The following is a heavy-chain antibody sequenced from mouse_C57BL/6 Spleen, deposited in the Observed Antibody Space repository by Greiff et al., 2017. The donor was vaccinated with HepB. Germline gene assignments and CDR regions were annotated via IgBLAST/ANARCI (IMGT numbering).Heavy chain of an antibody. CDR3: ASTNWDGNYYAMDY. CDR2: INPNNGGT. D-gene: IGHD4-1*01. J-gene: IGHJ4*01. Sequence: EVQLQQSGPELVKPGASVKISCKASGYTFTDYYMNWVKQSHGKSLEWIGDINPNNGGTSYNQKFKGKATLTVDKSSSTAYMELRNLTSEDSAVYYCASTNWDGNYYAMDYWGQGTSVTVSS. V-gene: IGHV1-26*01. CDR1: GYTFTDYY.